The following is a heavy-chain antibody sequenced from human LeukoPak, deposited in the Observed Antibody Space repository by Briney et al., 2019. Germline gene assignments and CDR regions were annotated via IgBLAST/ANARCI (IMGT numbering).Heavy chain of an antibody. CDR2: ISHDGSYK. V-gene: IGHV3-30*03. Sequence: PGGSLRLSCAASGFSFSNYGMHWVRQAPGRGLEWVAAISHDGSYKYYADSVKGRFTISRDNPRDTLYLQMNSLRAEDTAVYYCARDPYYDILTGYYFYYYYGMDVWGQGTTVTVSS. CDR3: ARDPYYDILTGYYFYYYYGMDV. J-gene: IGHJ6*02. D-gene: IGHD3-9*01. CDR1: GFSFSNYG.